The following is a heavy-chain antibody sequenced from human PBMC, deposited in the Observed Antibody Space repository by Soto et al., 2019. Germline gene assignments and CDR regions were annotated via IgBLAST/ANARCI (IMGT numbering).Heavy chain of an antibody. V-gene: IGHV3-9*01. J-gene: IGHJ4*02. D-gene: IGHD2-15*01. CDR2: ISWNSASM. Sequence: EVQLVESGGGLVQPGRSLRLSCAASGFTFDGYAMHWVRQAPGKGLEWVSGISWNSASMDYADSVKDRFSISRDNAENTVYLQMNILKIEDTAFYYRARAFSDSCYGLDFWGQGTLVTVSS. CDR3: ARAFSDSCYGLDF. CDR1: GFTFDGYA.